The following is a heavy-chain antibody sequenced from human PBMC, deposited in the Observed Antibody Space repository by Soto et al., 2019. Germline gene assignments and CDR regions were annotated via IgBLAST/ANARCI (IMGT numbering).Heavy chain of an antibody. CDR2: ISAYNGNT. J-gene: IGHJ5*02. V-gene: IGHV1-18*01. Sequence: QVQLVQSGAEVKKPGASVKVSCKASGYTFTSYGISWVRQAPGQGLAWMGWISAYNGNTNYAQKLKGRVTMTTDTSTSTAYMELRSLRSDDTAVYYCARGMITWPDTRLNWFDPWGQGTLVTVSS. D-gene: IGHD3-16*01. CDR3: ARGMITWPDTRLNWFDP. CDR1: GYTFTSYG.